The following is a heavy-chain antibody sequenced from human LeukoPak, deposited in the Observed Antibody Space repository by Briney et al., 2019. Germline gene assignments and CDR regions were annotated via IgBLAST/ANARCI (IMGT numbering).Heavy chain of an antibody. CDR2: IIPIFGTA. CDR1: GGTFSSYA. CDR3: ARVTYSSSWYQHEIDY. Sequence: SVKVSCKASGGTFSSYAISWVRQAPGQGLEWMGGIIPIFGTANYAQKFQGRVTITTDESTSTAYMELSSLRSEDTAVYYCARVTYSSSWYQHEIDYWGQGTLVTVSS. J-gene: IGHJ4*02. V-gene: IGHV1-69*05. D-gene: IGHD6-13*01.